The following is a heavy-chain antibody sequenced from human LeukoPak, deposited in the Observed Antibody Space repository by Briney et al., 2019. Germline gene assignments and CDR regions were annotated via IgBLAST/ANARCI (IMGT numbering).Heavy chain of an antibody. D-gene: IGHD1-26*01. Sequence: GGSLRLSCAAPGFTFSSYAMSWVRQAPGKGLEWVSSITTGGNTYYADSVKGRFTISSDNSKNTLYLQMNSLRAEDTAVYYCAKVANSGSPYYFDFWGQGTLVTVSS. J-gene: IGHJ4*02. CDR1: GFTFSSYA. V-gene: IGHV3-23*01. CDR3: AKVANSGSPYYFDF. CDR2: ITTGGNT.